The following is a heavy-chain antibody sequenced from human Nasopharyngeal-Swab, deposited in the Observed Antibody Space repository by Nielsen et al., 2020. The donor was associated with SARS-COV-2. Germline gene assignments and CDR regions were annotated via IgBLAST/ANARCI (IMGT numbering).Heavy chain of an antibody. CDR1: GFTFSDHW. D-gene: IGHD4-11*01. CDR3: STHNDYRFEN. CDR2: INQDGSVK. J-gene: IGHJ4*02. Sequence: GESLKISCEASGFTFSDHWMNWVRQAPGRGLEWVAHINQDGSVKGYVDSVEGRFTISRDDAMNSLYLQMNSLRAEDTAVYYCSTHNDYRFENWGQGTLVSVSS. V-gene: IGHV3-7*05.